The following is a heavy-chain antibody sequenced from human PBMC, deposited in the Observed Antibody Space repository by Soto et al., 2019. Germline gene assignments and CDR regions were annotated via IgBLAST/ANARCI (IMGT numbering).Heavy chain of an antibody. CDR2: IIPIFGTA. V-gene: IGHV1-69*13. CDR1: GGTFSSYA. D-gene: IGHD6-13*01. CDR3: ARAAGSWSAFDI. J-gene: IGHJ3*02. Sequence: ASVKVSCKASGGTFSSYAISWVRQAPGQGLEWMGGIIPIFGTANYAQKFQGRVTITADESTSTAYMELSSLRSEDTAVYYCARAAGSWSAFDIWGQGTMVTVSS.